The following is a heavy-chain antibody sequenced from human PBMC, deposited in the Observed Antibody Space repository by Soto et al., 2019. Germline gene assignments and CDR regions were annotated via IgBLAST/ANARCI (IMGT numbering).Heavy chain of an antibody. CDR2: ITQSGGI. D-gene: IGHD1-1*01. CDR1: GGSFSGYY. CDR3: ARLFAGATGNWYFDL. Sequence: SETLSLTCAVYGGSFSGYYWSWVHQPPGKGLEWIGEITQSGGINYNPSLKSRVTMSLDTSKNQFSLRLNSMSDADTAVYYCARLFAGATGNWYFDLWGRGTLVTVSS. V-gene: IGHV4-34*01. J-gene: IGHJ2*01.